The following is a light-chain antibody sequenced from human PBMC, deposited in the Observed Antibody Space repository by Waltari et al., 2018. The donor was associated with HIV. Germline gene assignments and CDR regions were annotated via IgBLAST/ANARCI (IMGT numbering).Light chain of an antibody. V-gene: IGLV2-14*03. CDR1: SSDVGAYDY. J-gene: IGLJ1*01. CDR2: DVN. CDR3: SSYTTSSTYV. Sequence: QSALTQPASVSGSPGQSITISCTGTSSDVGAYDYVSWYQQHPGKAPKLMIYDVNNRPSGVSHRFPGSKSATTASLTISGLQAEDEADYYCSSYTTSSTYVFGTGTKVTVL.